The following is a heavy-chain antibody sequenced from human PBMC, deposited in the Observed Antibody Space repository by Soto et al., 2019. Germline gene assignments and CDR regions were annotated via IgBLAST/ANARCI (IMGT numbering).Heavy chain of an antibody. D-gene: IGHD6-19*01. CDR3: ARGGDSSGWDWYFDL. J-gene: IGHJ2*01. Sequence: SETLSLTCTVSGGSISSYYWSWIRQPPGKGLEWIGYIYYSGSTNYNPSLKSRVTISVDTSKNQFSLKLNSVTPEDTAVYYCARGGDSSGWDWYFDLWGRGTLVTVSS. CDR1: GGSISSYY. V-gene: IGHV4-59*12. CDR2: IYYSGST.